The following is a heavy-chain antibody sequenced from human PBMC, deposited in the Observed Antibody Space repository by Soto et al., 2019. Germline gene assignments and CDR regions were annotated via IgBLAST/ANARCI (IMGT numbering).Heavy chain of an antibody. V-gene: IGHV3-7*01. Sequence: GGSLRLSCAASGFTFSFYWMSWVRQAPGKGLEWVANIKEDGIEKYYVVSVKGRFTISRDNAKNFLYLQMTSLRAEDTAVFYCARGRMVRGVTFYYYYYMDVWGKGTTVTVSS. CDR2: IKEDGIEK. J-gene: IGHJ6*03. D-gene: IGHD3-10*01. CDR3: ARGRMVRGVTFYYYYYMDV. CDR1: GFTFSFYW.